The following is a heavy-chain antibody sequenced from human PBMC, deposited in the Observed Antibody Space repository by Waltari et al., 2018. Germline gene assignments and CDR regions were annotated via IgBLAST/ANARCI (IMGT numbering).Heavy chain of an antibody. J-gene: IGHJ4*02. CDR1: GSTFTVYY. Sequence: QVQLVQSGVEVKKPGASVRVSCKASGSTFTVYYLHWIRQAPGQGPEGMGWINPNNGATHYAQKFQGRVTMTRDTSINTAYLEVTSDDTAVYFCARDRWGESHGYGYWGRGTLVTVSS. CDR3: ARDRWGESHGYGY. V-gene: IGHV1-2*02. CDR2: INPNNGAT. D-gene: IGHD7-27*01.